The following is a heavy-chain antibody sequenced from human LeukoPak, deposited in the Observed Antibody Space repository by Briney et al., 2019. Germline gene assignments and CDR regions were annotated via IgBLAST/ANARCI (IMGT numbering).Heavy chain of an antibody. CDR2: IYHSGST. Sequence: PSETLSLTCTVSGYSISSGYYWGWIRQPPGQGLEWIGSIYHSGSTYYNPSLKSRVTISVDTSKNQFSLKLSSVTAADTAVYYCARDVRDYGDYDNWFDPWGQGTLVTVSS. CDR3: ARDVRDYGDYDNWFDP. V-gene: IGHV4-38-2*02. J-gene: IGHJ5*02. D-gene: IGHD4-17*01. CDR1: GYSISSGYY.